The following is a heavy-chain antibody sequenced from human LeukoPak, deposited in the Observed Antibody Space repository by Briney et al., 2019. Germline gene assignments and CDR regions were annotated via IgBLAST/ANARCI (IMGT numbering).Heavy chain of an antibody. CDR2: ISSSSSYI. Sequence: PGGSLRLSCAASGFTFSGYSMNWVRQAPGKGLEWVSSISSSSSYIYYADSVKGRFTISRDNAKNSLYLQMNSLRAEDTAVYYCALYCSSTSCSPFDYWGQGTLVTVSS. J-gene: IGHJ4*02. CDR1: GFTFSGYS. D-gene: IGHD2-2*01. CDR3: ALYCSSTSCSPFDY. V-gene: IGHV3-21*01.